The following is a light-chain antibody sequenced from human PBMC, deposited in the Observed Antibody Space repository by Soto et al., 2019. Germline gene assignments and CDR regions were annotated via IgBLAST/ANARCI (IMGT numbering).Light chain of an antibody. Sequence: EIVLTQSPAILSLSPGERATLSCRASQSIGNFLAWYQQKPGQPPRLLIFEASNRAAGVPARFSGSGSGTDFTLTIRSLEPEDFAVYFCQQRSSWPPITFGQGTRLEIK. V-gene: IGKV3-11*01. J-gene: IGKJ5*01. CDR2: EAS. CDR3: QQRSSWPPIT. CDR1: QSIGNF.